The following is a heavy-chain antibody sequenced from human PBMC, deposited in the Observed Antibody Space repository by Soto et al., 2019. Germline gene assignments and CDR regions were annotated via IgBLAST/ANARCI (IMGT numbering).Heavy chain of an antibody. J-gene: IGHJ3*02. CDR3: ASAVGWQLDAFDI. V-gene: IGHV1-46*01. Sequence: QVQLVQSGAEVKKPGASMKVSCKASGYTFPTYYIHWVRQAPGQGLEWMGVINPNDDTKAYAPKFQGTGTMTRDTSTSTVYMELSNLRSDDTAVFYCASAVGWQLDAFDIWGQGTMVTVSS. CDR1: GYTFPTYY. CDR2: INPNDDTK. D-gene: IGHD6-13*01.